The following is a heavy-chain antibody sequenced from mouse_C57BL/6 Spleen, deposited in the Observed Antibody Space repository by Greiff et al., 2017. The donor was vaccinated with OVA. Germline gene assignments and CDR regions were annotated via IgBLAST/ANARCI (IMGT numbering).Heavy chain of an antibody. J-gene: IGHJ4*01. Sequence: QVQLQQSGPELVKPGASVKISCKASGYAFSSSWMNWVKQRPGQGLEWIGRIYPGDGDTNYNGKFKGKATLTADKSSSTAYMQLSSLTSEDSAVYFCARGHDGSRNYAMDYWGQGTSVTVSS. CDR2: IYPGDGDT. V-gene: IGHV1-82*01. D-gene: IGHD1-1*01. CDR1: GYAFSSSW. CDR3: ARGHDGSRNYAMDY.